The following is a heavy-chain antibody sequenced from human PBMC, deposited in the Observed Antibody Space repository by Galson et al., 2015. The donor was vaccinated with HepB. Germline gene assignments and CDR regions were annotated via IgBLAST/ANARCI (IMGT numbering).Heavy chain of an antibody. CDR3: ARDAYCSGGSCYYFDY. V-gene: IGHV3-30-3*01. CDR2: ISYDGSNK. J-gene: IGHJ4*02. D-gene: IGHD2-15*01. Sequence: SLRLSCAASGFTFSSYAMHWVRQAPGKGLEWVAVISYDGSNKYYADSVKGRFTISRDNSKNTLYLQMNSLRAEDTAVYYCARDAYCSGGSCYYFDYWGQGTLVTVSS. CDR1: GFTFSSYA.